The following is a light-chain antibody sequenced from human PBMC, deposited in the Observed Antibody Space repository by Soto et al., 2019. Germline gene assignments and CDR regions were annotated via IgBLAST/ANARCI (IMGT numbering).Light chain of an antibody. V-gene: IGLV2-11*01. CDR1: SSDVGGYDF. CDR3: CAYAGSYNLGV. Sequence: QSVLTQPRSVSGSPGQSVTISCTGTSSDVGGYDFVSWYQQHPGKAPKLMIYDVSKRPSGVPDRFSGSKSANSASLTISGGQAEDEALYYCCAYAGSYNLGVFGGGTKLTVL. CDR2: DVS. J-gene: IGLJ3*02.